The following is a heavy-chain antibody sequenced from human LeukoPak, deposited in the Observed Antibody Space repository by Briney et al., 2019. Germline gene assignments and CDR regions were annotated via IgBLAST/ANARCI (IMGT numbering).Heavy chain of an antibody. CDR3: ARGGRSSGPRYGY. V-gene: IGHV4-30-2*01. Sequence: PSETLSLTCTVSGGSISSGGYSWSWIRQPPGKGLEWIGYIYHSGSTYYNPSLKSRVTISVDTSKNQFSLKLSSVTAADTAVYYCARGGRSSGPRYGYWGQGTLVTVSS. CDR1: GGSISSGGYS. D-gene: IGHD6-19*01. J-gene: IGHJ4*02. CDR2: IYHSGST.